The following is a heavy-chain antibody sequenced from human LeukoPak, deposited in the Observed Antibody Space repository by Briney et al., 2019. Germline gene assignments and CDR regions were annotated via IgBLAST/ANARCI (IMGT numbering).Heavy chain of an antibody. V-gene: IGHV3-48*03. J-gene: IGHJ4*02. CDR1: GFSFSSYE. Sequence: GGSLRLSCAASGFSFSSYEMNWVRQAPGKGLEWISYISASGTLTHYADSVEGRFTISRDYSKDTLFLQMNSLRAEDTALYYCAKAHVPTMIRGVVSSDWGQGTLVTVSS. CDR2: ISASGTLT. D-gene: IGHD3-10*01. CDR3: AKAHVPTMIRGVVSSD.